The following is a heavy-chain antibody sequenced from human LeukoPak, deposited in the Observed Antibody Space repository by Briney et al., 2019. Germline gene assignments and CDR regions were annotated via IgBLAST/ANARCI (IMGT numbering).Heavy chain of an antibody. CDR2: IIPIFGTA. Sequence: SVKVSCKTSGGIFSSYAISWVRQAPGQGLEWMGRIIPIFGTANYAQKFQGRVTITTDESTSTAYMELSSLRSEDTAVYYCARDSHYYDSSGYWFEHWGQGTLVTVSS. D-gene: IGHD3-22*01. V-gene: IGHV1-69*05. CDR1: GGIFSSYA. CDR3: ARDSHYYDSSGYWFEH. J-gene: IGHJ1*01.